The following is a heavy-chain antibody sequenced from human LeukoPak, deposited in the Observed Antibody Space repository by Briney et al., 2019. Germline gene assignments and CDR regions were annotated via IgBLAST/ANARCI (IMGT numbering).Heavy chain of an antibody. D-gene: IGHD3-10*01. J-gene: IGHJ4*02. CDR1: GFTFSSYW. Sequence: GGSLRLSRVGSGFTFSSYWMSWVRQAPGEGLEWVSSISSSSSYIYYADSVKGRFTISRDNAKNSLYLQMNSLRAEDTAVYYCARALYIDYYGSGSYYNVGYWGQGTLVTVPS. CDR2: ISSSSSYI. CDR3: ARALYIDYYGSGSYYNVGY. V-gene: IGHV3-21*01.